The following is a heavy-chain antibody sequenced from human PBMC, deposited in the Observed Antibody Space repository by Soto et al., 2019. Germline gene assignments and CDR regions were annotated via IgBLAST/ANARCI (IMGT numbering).Heavy chain of an antibody. D-gene: IGHD3-3*01. CDR1: GGTFSSYA. CDR2: IIPILGIA. V-gene: IGHV1-69*04. Sequence: ASVKVSCKASGGTFSSYAISWVRQAPGQGLEWMGRIIPILGIANYAQKFQVRVTITADKSTSTAYMELSSLRSEDTAVYYFARGPPVWYDFWSGYYNWFDPWGQGTLVTVSS. J-gene: IGHJ5*02. CDR3: ARGPPVWYDFWSGYYNWFDP.